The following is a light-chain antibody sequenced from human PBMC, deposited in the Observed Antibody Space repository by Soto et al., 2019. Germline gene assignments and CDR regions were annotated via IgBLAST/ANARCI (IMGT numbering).Light chain of an antibody. CDR2: EVI. CDR3: SSYAGNNNFV. Sequence: QSALTQPPSASRSPGQSVTISCTGTSSDVGGYNYVSWYQQHPGKAPKLMIYEVIKRPSGVPDRFSGSKSGNTASLTVSGLQAEDEADYYCSSYAGNNNFVFGGGTKLTVL. J-gene: IGLJ2*01. CDR1: SSDVGGYNY. V-gene: IGLV2-8*01.